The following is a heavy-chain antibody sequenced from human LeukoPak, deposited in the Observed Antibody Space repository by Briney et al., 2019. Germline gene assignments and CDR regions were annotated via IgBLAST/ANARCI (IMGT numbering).Heavy chain of an antibody. CDR3: ARVRRYCSGGSCYDFDY. V-gene: IGHV4-30-4*01. Sequence: PSETLSLTCTVSGGSISSGDYYWSWIRQPPGKGLEWIGYIYYSGSTYYNPSLKSRVTISVDTSKNQFSLKLSSVTAADTAVYYCARVRRYCSGGSCYDFDYWGQGTLVTVSS. J-gene: IGHJ4*02. CDR2: IYYSGST. CDR1: GGSISSGDYY. D-gene: IGHD2-15*01.